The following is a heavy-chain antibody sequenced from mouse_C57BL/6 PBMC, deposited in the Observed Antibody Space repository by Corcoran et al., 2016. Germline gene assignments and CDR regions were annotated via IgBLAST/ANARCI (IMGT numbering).Heavy chain of an antibody. CDR1: GYTFTDYY. CDR2: INPNNGGT. Sequence: EVQLQQSGPELVKPGGSVKISCKASGYTFTDYYMNWVKQSHGKSLEWIGDINPNNGGTSYNQKFKGKATLTVDKYYSTEYMEIRSLTSEDSAVYYCARSGYYAWFAYWGQGTLVTVSA. CDR3: ARSGYYAWFAY. V-gene: IGHV1-26*01. J-gene: IGHJ3*01. D-gene: IGHD2-3*01.